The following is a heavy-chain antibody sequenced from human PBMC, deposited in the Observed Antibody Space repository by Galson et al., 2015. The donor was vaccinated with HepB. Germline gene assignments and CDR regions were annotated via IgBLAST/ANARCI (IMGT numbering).Heavy chain of an antibody. CDR3: ARGYCSGGSCYRSGFDI. CDR2: IKQDGSEK. V-gene: IGHV3-7*03. CDR1: GFMFSRYW. Sequence: SLRLSCAASGFMFSRYWMSWVRQAPGKGLEWVATIKQDGSEKYYVDSLKGRFTISRDNAKNSLYLEMNSLRAEDTAVYCCARGYCSGGSCYRSGFDIWGQGTMVTVST. J-gene: IGHJ3*02. D-gene: IGHD2-15*01.